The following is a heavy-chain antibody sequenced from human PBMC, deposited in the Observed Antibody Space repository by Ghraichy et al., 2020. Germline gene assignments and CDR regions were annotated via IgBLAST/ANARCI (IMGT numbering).Heavy chain of an antibody. J-gene: IGHJ4*02. CDR3: AKAWAPPYRYYFDY. D-gene: IGHD1-14*01. CDR2: ISGSGGST. Sequence: LSLTCAASGFTFSSYAMSWVRQAPGKGLEWVSAISGSGGSTYYADSVKGRFTISRDNSKNTLYLQMNSLRAEDTAVYYCAKAWAPPYRYYFDYWGQGTLVTVSS. CDR1: GFTFSSYA. V-gene: IGHV3-23*01.